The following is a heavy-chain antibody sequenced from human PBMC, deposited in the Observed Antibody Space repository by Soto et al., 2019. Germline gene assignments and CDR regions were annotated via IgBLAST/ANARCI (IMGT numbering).Heavy chain of an antibody. CDR2: IYYSGST. CDR1: GGSISSYY. D-gene: IGHD3-10*01. CDR3: ARAEFGELPDYGMDV. V-gene: IGHV4-59*01. Sequence: ETLSLTCTVSGGSISSYYWSWIRQPPGKGLEWIGYIYYSGSTNYNPSLKSRVTISVDTSKNQFSLKLSSVTAADTAVYYCARAEFGELPDYGMDVWGQGTTVTVSS. J-gene: IGHJ6*02.